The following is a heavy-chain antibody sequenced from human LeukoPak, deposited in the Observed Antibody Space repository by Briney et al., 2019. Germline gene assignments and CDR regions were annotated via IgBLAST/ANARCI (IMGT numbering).Heavy chain of an antibody. CDR3: ATVSEY. J-gene: IGHJ4*02. V-gene: IGHV3-74*01. Sequence: GGSLRLSWAASGFTFNYFWMHWVRQVAGKGLVWVSGINNDGTATYYADSVKGRFTISKDHAKNTVYLQMNGLRAEDTTVYYCATVSEYWGQGTLVTVSS. CDR1: GFTFNYFW. CDR2: INNDGTAT.